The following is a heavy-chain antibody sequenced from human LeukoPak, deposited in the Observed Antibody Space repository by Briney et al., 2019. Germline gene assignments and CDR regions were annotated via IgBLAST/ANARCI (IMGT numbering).Heavy chain of an antibody. CDR3: ADCNYWYPVDY. D-gene: IGHD1-7*01. Sequence: GGSLRLSCAASGFTFSSYAMRWVRQAPGKGLEWVSSITGSGDTTYYADSVKGRFTTSRDNSKNTLYLQMNSLRAEDTAVYYCADCNYWYPVDYWGQGTLVTVSS. CDR1: GFTFSSYA. V-gene: IGHV3-23*01. CDR2: ITGSGDTT. J-gene: IGHJ4*02.